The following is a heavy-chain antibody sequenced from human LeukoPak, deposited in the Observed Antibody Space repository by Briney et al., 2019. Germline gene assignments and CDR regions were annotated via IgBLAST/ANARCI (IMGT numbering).Heavy chain of an antibody. J-gene: IGHJ4*02. V-gene: IGHV1-46*01. CDR1: GYTFPSYF. CDR2: INPTGGST. D-gene: IGHD6-6*01. Sequence: WASVKVSCKASGYTFPSYFMHWVRQAPGQGLEWMGIINPTGGSTTYAQKFQGRVTMTRDTSTGTVYMELSSLRSDDTAVYYCARTAARRFDYWGQGTLVTVSS. CDR3: ARTAARRFDY.